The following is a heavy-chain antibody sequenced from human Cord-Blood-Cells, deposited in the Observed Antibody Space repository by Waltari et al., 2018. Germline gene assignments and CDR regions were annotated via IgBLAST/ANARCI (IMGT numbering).Heavy chain of an antibody. D-gene: IGHD2-8*02. CDR1: AFPFSSST. J-gene: IGHJ4*02. CDR2: ISSSSSYI. CDR3: ARESGQGNY. Sequence: EVQLVESGGGLVKPGGSMRLPLPAPAFPFSSSTHNWVRQAPGKGLEWVSSISSSSSYIYYADSVKGRFTISRDNAKNSLYLQMNSLRAEDTAVYYCARESGQGNYWGQGTLVTVSS. V-gene: IGHV3-21*01.